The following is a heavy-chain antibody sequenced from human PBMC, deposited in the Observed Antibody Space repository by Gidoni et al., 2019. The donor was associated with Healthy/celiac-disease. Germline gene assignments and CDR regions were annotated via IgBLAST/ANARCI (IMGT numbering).Heavy chain of an antibody. D-gene: IGHD3-10*01. CDR3: AKDMPGSGSYYSWFDP. V-gene: IGHV3-30*18. CDR2: ISYDGSNK. Sequence: QVQLVESGGGVVQPGRSLRLSCAASGFTFSSYGMHWVRQAPGKGLGWVAVISYDGSNKYYADSVKGRFTISRDNSKNTLYLQMNSLRAEDTAVYYCAKDMPGSGSYYSWFDPWGQGTLVTVSS. CDR1: GFTFSSYG. J-gene: IGHJ5*02.